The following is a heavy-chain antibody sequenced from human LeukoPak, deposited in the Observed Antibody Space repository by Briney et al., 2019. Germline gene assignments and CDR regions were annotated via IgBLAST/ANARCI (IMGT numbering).Heavy chain of an antibody. CDR3: ARQWSSGSYLFDY. J-gene: IGHJ4*02. Sequence: GGSLRLSCAASGFTVSSNYMSWVRQAPGRGLEWVSVIYSGGSTYCADSVKGRFTISRDNSKNTLYLQMNSLRAEDTAVYYCARQWSSGSYLFDYWGQGTLVTVSS. CDR2: IYSGGST. V-gene: IGHV3-66*04. D-gene: IGHD1-26*01. CDR1: GFTVSSNY.